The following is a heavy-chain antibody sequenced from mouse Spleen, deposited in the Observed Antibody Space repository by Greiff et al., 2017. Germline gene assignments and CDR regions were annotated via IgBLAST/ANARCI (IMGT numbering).Heavy chain of an antibody. CDR1: GYTFTDYE. J-gene: IGHJ3*01. CDR3: TRRWAY. V-gene: IGHV1-15*01. CDR2: IDPETGGT. Sequence: VQLQQSGAELVRPGASVTLSCKASGYTFTDYEMHWVKQTPVHGLEWIGAIDPETGGTAYNQKFKGKAILTADKSSSTAYMELSSLTSEDSAVYYCTRRWAYWGQGTLVTVSA. D-gene: IGHD1-1*02.